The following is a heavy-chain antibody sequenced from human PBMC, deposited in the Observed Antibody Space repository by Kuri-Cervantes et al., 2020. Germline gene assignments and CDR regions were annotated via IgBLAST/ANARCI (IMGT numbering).Heavy chain of an antibody. CDR1: GHTISSINW. J-gene: IGHJ4*02. CDR2: IYHSGNS. CDR3: ARVAAGTGTFNY. V-gene: IGHV4-4*01. D-gene: IGHD6-13*01. Sequence: GSLRLSCAVSGHTISSINWWSWVRQPPGKGLEWIGEIYHSGNSNYNPSLKSRVTISVDTSKNQLSLKLSSVTAADTAVYFCARVAAGTGTFNYWGQGTLVTVSS.